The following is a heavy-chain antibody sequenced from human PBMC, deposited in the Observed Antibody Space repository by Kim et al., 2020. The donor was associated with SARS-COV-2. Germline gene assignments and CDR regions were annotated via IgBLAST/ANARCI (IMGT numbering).Heavy chain of an antibody. Sequence: GGSLRLSCAASGFTFSSYAMSWVRQAPGKGLEWVSAMSGSGSGTYYAASVKGRFTITRDNSKNTLYRQMNSPRAEATAVYYCEGYRYADWQFDNWGQGTLVTVSS. CDR1: GFTFSSYA. CDR2: MSGSGSGT. V-gene: IGHV3-23*01. CDR3: EGYRYADWQFDN. J-gene: IGHJ5*02. D-gene: IGHD5-12*01.